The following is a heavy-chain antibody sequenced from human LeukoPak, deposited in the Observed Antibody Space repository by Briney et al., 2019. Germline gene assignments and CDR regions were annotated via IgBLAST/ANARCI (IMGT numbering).Heavy chain of an antibody. J-gene: IGHJ4*02. CDR1: GFTFSTYW. D-gene: IGHD3-10*01. CDR2: IKQDGSEK. Sequence: GGSLRLSCAASGFTFSTYWMSWVRQAPGRGLEWVANIKQDGSEKYYVDSVKGRFTISRDNAKNSLYLQMNSLRAEDTAVYYCARDQDGSGSYYDYWGQGTLVTVSS. CDR3: ARDQDGSGSYYDY. V-gene: IGHV3-7*01.